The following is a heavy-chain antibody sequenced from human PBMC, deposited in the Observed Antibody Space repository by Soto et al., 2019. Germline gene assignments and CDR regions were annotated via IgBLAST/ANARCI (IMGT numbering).Heavy chain of an antibody. D-gene: IGHD6-19*01. CDR1: GGAFSSYA. Sequence: GPSVKVCCNASGGAFSSYAMRWVRQAPGQGLEWMGGIIPIFGTANYAQKFQGRVTITADESTSTAYMELSSLRSEDTAVYYCARHGSGFYYSGMDVRGQGTTVTVSS. CDR2: IIPIFGTA. J-gene: IGHJ6*02. V-gene: IGHV1-69*13. CDR3: ARHGSGFYYSGMDV.